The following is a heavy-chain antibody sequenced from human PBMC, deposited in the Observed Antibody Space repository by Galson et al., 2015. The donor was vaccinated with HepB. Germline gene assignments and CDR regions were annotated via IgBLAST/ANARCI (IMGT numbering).Heavy chain of an antibody. Sequence: CAISGDSVSSNSAAWNWIRQSPSRGLEWLGRTYYRSKWYNDYAVSVKSRITINPDTSKNQFSLQLNSVTPEDTAVYYCARVGYGGNSGRWYFDLWGRGTLVTVSS. D-gene: IGHD4-23*01. V-gene: IGHV6-1*01. CDR1: GDSVSSNSAA. CDR2: TYYRSKWYN. J-gene: IGHJ2*01. CDR3: ARVGYGGNSGRWYFDL.